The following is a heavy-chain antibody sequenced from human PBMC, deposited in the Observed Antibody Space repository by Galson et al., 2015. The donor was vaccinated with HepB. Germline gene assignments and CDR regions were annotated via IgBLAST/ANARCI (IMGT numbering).Heavy chain of an antibody. Sequence: SLRLSCATSGFTFSRYTMHWVRQAPGRGMEWVAVISQDGSITHHADSVKGRFTISRDNSKNTLYLQMNSLRTEDTAVFYCARSEPRTWHNFDYWGQGTLATVSS. J-gene: IGHJ4*02. CDR3: ARSEPRTWHNFDY. CDR1: GFTFSRYT. D-gene: IGHD1-14*01. V-gene: IGHV3-30*04. CDR2: ISQDGSIT.